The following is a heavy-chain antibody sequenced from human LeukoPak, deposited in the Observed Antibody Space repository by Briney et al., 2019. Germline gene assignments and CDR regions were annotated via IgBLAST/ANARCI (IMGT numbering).Heavy chain of an antibody. CDR2: INSDGSST. J-gene: IGHJ4*02. D-gene: IGHD3-3*01. Sequence: GGSLRLSCAASGFTFSSYWMHWVRQAPGKGLVWASRINSDGSSTSYADSVKGRFTISRDNAKNTLYLQMNSLRAEDTAVYYCATNRITIFGVVTDYWGRGTLVTVSS. CDR3: ATNRITIFGVVTDY. V-gene: IGHV3-74*01. CDR1: GFTFSSYW.